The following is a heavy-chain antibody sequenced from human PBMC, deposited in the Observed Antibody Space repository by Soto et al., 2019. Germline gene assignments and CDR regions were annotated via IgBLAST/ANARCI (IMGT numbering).Heavy chain of an antibody. Sequence: PGGSLRLSCAASGFTFSSYAMHWVRQAPGKGLEWVAVISYDGSNKYYADSVKGRFTISRDNSKNTRYLQMNSLRAEDTAVYYIARDYDWPSYAVSDEGMDVWGQGTTVTVSS. D-gene: IGHD3-9*01. J-gene: IGHJ6*02. CDR3: ARDYDWPSYAVSDEGMDV. CDR2: ISYDGSNK. V-gene: IGHV3-30*04. CDR1: GFTFSSYA.